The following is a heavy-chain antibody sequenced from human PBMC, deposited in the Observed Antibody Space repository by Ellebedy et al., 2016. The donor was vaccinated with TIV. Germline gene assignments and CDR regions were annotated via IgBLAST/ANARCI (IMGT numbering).Heavy chain of an antibody. J-gene: IGHJ4*02. CDR3: ARDAGYSYGYCFDD. V-gene: IGHV4-61*01. CDR1: GVSISSSSYY. D-gene: IGHD5-18*01. CDR2: IYYSGST. Sequence: SETLSLTXTVSGVSISSSSYYWSWIRQPPGKGMEWIGYIYYSGSTNYNPSLKSRVTISVDTSKNQFSLKLSSVTAADTAVYYCARDAGYSYGYCFDDWGQGTLVTVSS.